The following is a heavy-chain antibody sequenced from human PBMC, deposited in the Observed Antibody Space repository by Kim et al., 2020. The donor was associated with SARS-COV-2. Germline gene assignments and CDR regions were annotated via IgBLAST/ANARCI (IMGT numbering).Heavy chain of an antibody. J-gene: IGHJ6*02. CDR2: INPNSGDT. CDR1: GYTFTEFH. V-gene: IGHV1-2*02. CDR3: ARKPFYDIWTDSQTPNHFYDLDV. Sequence: ASVKVSCKASGYTFTEFHMHWVRQAPGQGLEWMGWINPNSGDTKSPQKFQGRVTMTRDKSITTAYMELSRLTSDDTAVYFCARKPFYDIWTDSQTPNHFYDLDVWGQETTVTVSS. D-gene: IGHD3-9*01.